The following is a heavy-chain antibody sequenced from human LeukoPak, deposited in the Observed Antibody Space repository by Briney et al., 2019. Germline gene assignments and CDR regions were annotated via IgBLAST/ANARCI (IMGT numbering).Heavy chain of an antibody. CDR3: ARVWHCTSTSCYDY. CDR1: GFTFSSYS. CDR2: ISSSSGTI. V-gene: IGHV3-48*02. D-gene: IGHD2-2*01. J-gene: IGHJ4*02. Sequence: GGSLRLSCAASGFTFSSYSMIWVRQAPGKRLEWVSYISSSSGTIYYADSVRGRFTISRDNAKNSLYLQMNSLRDEDTAVYYCARVWHCTSTSCYDYWGQGTLVTVSS.